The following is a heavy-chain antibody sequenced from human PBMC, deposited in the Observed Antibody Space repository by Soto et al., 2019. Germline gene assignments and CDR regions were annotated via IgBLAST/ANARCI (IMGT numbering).Heavy chain of an antibody. Sequence: KPSETLSLTCAVYGGSFSGYYWSWIRQPPGKGLEWIGEINHSGSTNYNPSLKSRVTISVDTSKNQFSLKLSSVTAADTAVYYCARGRARAAADDYWGQGTLVTVSS. CDR3: ARGRARAAADDY. CDR2: INHSGST. D-gene: IGHD6-13*01. J-gene: IGHJ4*02. V-gene: IGHV4-34*01. CDR1: GGSFSGYY.